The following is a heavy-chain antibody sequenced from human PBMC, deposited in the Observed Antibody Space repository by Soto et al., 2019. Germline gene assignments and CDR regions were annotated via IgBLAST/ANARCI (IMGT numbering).Heavy chain of an antibody. Sequence: EVQLVESGVGLVQPGGSLRLSCAASGFTGSNFYMTWVRQAPGKGLEWVSVISSGGSTYYADSVKGRFTISRDNSKNTLYHEMNSRRAGDTAVYYCARDTFGGAYDFWHGGQGTLVTGSS. CDR3: ARDTFGGAYDFWH. V-gene: IGHV3-66*01. CDR2: ISSGGST. J-gene: IGHJ4*02. CDR1: GFTGSNFY. D-gene: IGHD3-3*01.